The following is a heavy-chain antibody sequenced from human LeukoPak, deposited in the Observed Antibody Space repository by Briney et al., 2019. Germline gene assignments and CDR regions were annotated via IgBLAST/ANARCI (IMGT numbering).Heavy chain of an antibody. Sequence: PSETLSLTCTVSGGSISSYYWSWIRQPAGKGLEWIGRIYTSGSTNYNPSLKSRVTMSVDTSKNQFSLKLSSVTAADTAVYYCAREAELSGERSRYSSGWYPQGPDYWGQGTLVTVSS. V-gene: IGHV4-4*07. D-gene: IGHD6-19*01. CDR1: GGSISSYY. J-gene: IGHJ4*02. CDR3: AREAELSGERSRYSSGWYPQGPDY. CDR2: IYTSGST.